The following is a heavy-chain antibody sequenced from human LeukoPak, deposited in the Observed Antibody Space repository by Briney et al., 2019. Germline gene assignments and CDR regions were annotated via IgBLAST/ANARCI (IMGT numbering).Heavy chain of an antibody. J-gene: IGHJ4*02. Sequence: PSETLSLTCTVSGGSISDYYWSWIRRPPGKGLEWIGYIYYSGSTNYNPSLKSRVTISVDTSKNQFSLRLSSVTAADTAVYYCARDARDGYGGNPFDYWGQGTLVTVSS. V-gene: IGHV4-59*12. CDR1: GGSISDYY. CDR2: IYYSGST. D-gene: IGHD4-23*01. CDR3: ARDARDGYGGNPFDY.